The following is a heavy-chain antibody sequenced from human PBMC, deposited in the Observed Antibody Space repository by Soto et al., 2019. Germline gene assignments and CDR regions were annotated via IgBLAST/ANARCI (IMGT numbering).Heavy chain of an antibody. V-gene: IGHV3-23*01. D-gene: IGHD3-22*01. Sequence: GGSLRLSCAASGFTFSSYAMSWVRQAPGKGLEWVSAISGSGGSTYYADSVKGRFTISRDNSKNTLYLQMNSLRAEDTAVYYCAISEVYYYDSSATPDYWGQGTLVTVSS. CDR1: GFTFSSYA. J-gene: IGHJ4*02. CDR2: ISGSGGST. CDR3: AISEVYYYDSSATPDY.